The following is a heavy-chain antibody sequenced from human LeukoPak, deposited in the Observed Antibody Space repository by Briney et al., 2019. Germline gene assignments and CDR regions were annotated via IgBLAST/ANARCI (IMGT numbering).Heavy chain of an antibody. D-gene: IGHD3-22*01. CDR2: IRYDGSNK. CDR1: GFTFSSYG. V-gene: IGHV3-30*02. J-gene: IGHJ4*02. Sequence: PGGSLRLSCAASGFTFSSYGMHWVRQAPGKGLEWVAFIRYDGSNKYYADSVKGRFTISRDNSKNTLYLQMNSLRAEDTAVYFCARVKYYYDSSGYYEYYFDYWGQGTLVTVSS. CDR3: ARVKYYYDSSGYYEYYFDY.